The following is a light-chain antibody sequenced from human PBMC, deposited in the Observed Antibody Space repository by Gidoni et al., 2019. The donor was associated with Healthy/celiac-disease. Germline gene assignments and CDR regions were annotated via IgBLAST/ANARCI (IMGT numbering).Light chain of an antibody. CDR3: QSYDSSLSLVV. J-gene: IGLJ2*01. V-gene: IGLV1-40*01. Sequence: QSVLTQPPSVSGAPGQRVTISCTGSSSNIVAGYDVHWYQQLPGTAPKLLIYVNSNRPSGVPDRFSGSKSGTSASLAITVLQAEDEADYYCQSYDSSLSLVVFGGGTKLTVL. CDR2: VNS. CDR1: SSNIVAGYD.